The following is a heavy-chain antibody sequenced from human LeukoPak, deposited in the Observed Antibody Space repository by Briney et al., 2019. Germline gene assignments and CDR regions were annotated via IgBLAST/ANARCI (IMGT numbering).Heavy chain of an antibody. CDR2: TGSGGDTT. D-gene: IGHD2-8*01. V-gene: IGHV3-23*01. CDR1: GFTFSSYA. J-gene: IGHJ4*02. Sequence: GGSLRLSCAASGFTFSSYAMSWVRQAPGKGLEWVSATGSGGDTTYYADSVKGRFTISRDNSKNTLYLQMNSLRADDTAVYYCAKDGQYCTSWSPFDYWGQGTLVTVSS. CDR3: AKDGQYCTSWSPFDY.